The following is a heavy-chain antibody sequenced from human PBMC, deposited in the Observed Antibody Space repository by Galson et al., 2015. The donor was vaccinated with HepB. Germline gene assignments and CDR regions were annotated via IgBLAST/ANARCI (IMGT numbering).Heavy chain of an antibody. CDR2: IYHSGST. Sequence: TLSLTCAVSGGSISSGGYSWSWIRQPPGKGLEWIGYIYHSGSTYYNPSLKSRVTISVDRSKNQFSLKLSSVTAADTAVYYCARVGSSGWPYFDYWGQGTLVTVSS. CDR1: GGSISSGGYS. J-gene: IGHJ4*02. V-gene: IGHV4-30-2*01. CDR3: ARVGSSGWPYFDY. D-gene: IGHD6-19*01.